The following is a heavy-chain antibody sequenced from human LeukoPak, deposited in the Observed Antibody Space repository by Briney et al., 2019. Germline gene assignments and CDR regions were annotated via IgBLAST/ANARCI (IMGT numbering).Heavy chain of an antibody. CDR1: GFSFNTYW. D-gene: IGHD3-22*01. CDR3: AKGKWLADN. CDR2: ISYDGSNK. Sequence: GGSLRLSCVASGFSFNTYWMSWVRQAPGKGLEWVAVISYDGSNKYYADSVKGRFTISRDNSKNTLYLQMNSLRAEDTAVYYCAKGKWLADNWGRGTLVTVSS. V-gene: IGHV3-30*18. J-gene: IGHJ4*02.